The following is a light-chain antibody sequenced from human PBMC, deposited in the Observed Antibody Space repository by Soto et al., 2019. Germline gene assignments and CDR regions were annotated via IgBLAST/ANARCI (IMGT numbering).Light chain of an antibody. CDR3: LQHNSYPQYT. CDR2: VAS. Sequence: DIQMTQSPSAMSASVGDRVTITCRASQGISNYLAWFQQKPGKVPKRLIYVASSLQSGVPSRFSGSGSGTEFTLTISSLQPEDFATYYCLQHNSYPQYTFGQGTKLEIK. J-gene: IGKJ2*01. CDR1: QGISNY. V-gene: IGKV1-17*03.